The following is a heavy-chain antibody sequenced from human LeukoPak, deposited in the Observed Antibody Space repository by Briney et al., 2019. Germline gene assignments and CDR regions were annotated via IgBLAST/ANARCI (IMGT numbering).Heavy chain of an antibody. CDR3: ARDFVEWPQF. D-gene: IGHD5-24*01. CDR2: IYGAGTT. J-gene: IGHJ4*02. Sequence: GSLRLSCAASGFTVSTNYINWVRQGPGKGLEWVSLIYGAGTTYYADSVKGRFTISRDNAKNSLYLQMNSLRAEDTAVYYCARDFVEWPQFWGQGTLVTVSS. V-gene: IGHV3-53*01. CDR1: GFTVSTNY.